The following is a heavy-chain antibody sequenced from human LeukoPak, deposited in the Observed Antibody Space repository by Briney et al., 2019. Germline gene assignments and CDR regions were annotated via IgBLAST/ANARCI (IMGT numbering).Heavy chain of an antibody. D-gene: IGHD4-23*01. CDR3: ARQDYGGNSVLYAFDI. V-gene: IGHV5-51*01. CDR1: GYSFTSYW. J-gene: IGHJ3*02. Sequence: GESLKISCKGSGYSFTSYWIGWVRQMPGKGLEWMGIIYPGDSDTRYSPSFQGQVTISADESISTAYLQWSSLKASDTAMYYCARQDYGGNSVLYAFDIWGQGTMVTVSS. CDR2: IYPGDSDT.